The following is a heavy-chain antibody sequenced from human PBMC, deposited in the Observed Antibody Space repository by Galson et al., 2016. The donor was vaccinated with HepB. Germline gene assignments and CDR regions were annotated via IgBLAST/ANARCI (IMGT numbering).Heavy chain of an antibody. CDR1: GFTFNSYA. J-gene: IGHJ2*01. Sequence: SLRLSCAASGFTFNSYALSWVRQAPGKGLEWVSGITGSGVTTYYADSVKGRFTISRDNSKNTLFLQMNKLRAEDTAVYYCAKEQRDTAVAHWYFDLWGRGALVTVSS. CDR3: AKEQRDTAVAHWYFDL. CDR2: ITGSGVTT. V-gene: IGHV3-23*01. D-gene: IGHD5-18*01.